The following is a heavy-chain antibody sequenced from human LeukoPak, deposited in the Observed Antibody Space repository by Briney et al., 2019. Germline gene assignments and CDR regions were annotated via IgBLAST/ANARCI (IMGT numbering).Heavy chain of an antibody. Sequence: QAGGSLRLSCAASGFTVSSNYMSWVRQAPGKGLEWVSVIYSGGSTYYADSVKGRFTISRDNSKNTLYVQMNSLRAEDTAVYYCAREGSIVGEFFDYWGQGTLVTVSS. CDR2: IYSGGST. CDR1: GFTVSSNY. V-gene: IGHV3-53*01. CDR3: AREGSIVGEFFDY. D-gene: IGHD1-26*01. J-gene: IGHJ4*02.